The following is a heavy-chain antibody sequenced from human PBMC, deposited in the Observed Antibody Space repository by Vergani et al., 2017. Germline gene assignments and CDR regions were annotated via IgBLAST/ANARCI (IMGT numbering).Heavy chain of an antibody. V-gene: IGHV3-48*01. CDR3: AKGIRYYDFWSGPVYYYYYMDV. D-gene: IGHD3-3*01. Sequence: EVQLVESGGGLVQPGGSLRLSCAASGFTFSSYSMNWVRQAPGKGLEWVSYISSSSSTIYYADSVKGRFTISRDNSKNTLYLQMNSLRAEDTAVYYCAKGIRYYDFWSGPVYYYYYMDVWGKGTTVTVSS. CDR1: GFTFSSYS. CDR2: ISSSSSTI. J-gene: IGHJ6*03.